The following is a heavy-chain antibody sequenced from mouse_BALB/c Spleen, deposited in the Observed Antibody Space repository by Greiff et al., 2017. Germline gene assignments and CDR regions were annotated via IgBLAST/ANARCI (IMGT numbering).Heavy chain of an antibody. D-gene: IGHD2-1*01. CDR1: GYTFTSYW. V-gene: IGHV1S127*01. Sequence: QVQLQQPGAELVKPGASVKMSCKASGYTFTSYWMHWVKQRPGQGLEWIGVIDPSDSYTSYNQKFKGKATLTVDTSSSTAYMQLSSLTSEDSAVYYCTRSDGNYGDYWGQGTTLTVSS. J-gene: IGHJ2*01. CDR3: TRSDGNYGDY. CDR2: IDPSDSYT.